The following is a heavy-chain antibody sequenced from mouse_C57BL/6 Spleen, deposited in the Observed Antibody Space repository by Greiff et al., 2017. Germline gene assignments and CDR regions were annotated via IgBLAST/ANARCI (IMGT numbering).Heavy chain of an antibody. D-gene: IGHD1-1*01. V-gene: IGHV1-59*01. CDR1: GYTFTSYW. CDR3: ARRRGTVVATDAMDY. CDR2: IDPSDSYT. Sequence: VQLQQPGAELVRPGTSVKLSCKASGYTFTSYWMHWVKQRPGQGLEWIGVIDPSDSYTNYNQKFKGKATLTVDTSSSTAYMQLSSLTSEDSAVYYCARRRGTVVATDAMDYWGQGTSVTVSS. J-gene: IGHJ4*01.